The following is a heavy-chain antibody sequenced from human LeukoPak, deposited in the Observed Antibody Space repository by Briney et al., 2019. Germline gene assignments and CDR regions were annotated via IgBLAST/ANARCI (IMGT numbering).Heavy chain of an antibody. D-gene: IGHD3-10*01. CDR2: ISGSGGST. CDR1: GFTFSSFA. CDR3: AKDFSVGVTMIRGPFDP. J-gene: IGHJ5*02. Sequence: HTGGSLRLSCAASGFTFSSFAMSWVRQAPGKGLEWVSGISGSGGSTYYADSMKGRFTISRDNSKNTLYLQINSLRAEDTAVYYCAKDFSVGVTMIRGPFDPWGQGTLVTVSS. V-gene: IGHV3-23*01.